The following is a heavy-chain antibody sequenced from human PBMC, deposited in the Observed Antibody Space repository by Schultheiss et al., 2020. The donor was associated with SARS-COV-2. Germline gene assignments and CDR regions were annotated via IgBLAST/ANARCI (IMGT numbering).Heavy chain of an antibody. D-gene: IGHD4-17*01. J-gene: IGHJ6*02. Sequence: GGSLRLSCAASGFTFSSYWMHWVRQAPGKGLEWVSYISSSGSTIYYADSVKGRFTISRDNAKNSLYLQMNSLRAEDTAVYYCARGDYGDYSYYYYYGMDVWGQGTTVTVSS. CDR1: GFTFSSYW. CDR3: ARGDYGDYSYYYYYGMDV. CDR2: ISSSGSTI. V-gene: IGHV3-48*04.